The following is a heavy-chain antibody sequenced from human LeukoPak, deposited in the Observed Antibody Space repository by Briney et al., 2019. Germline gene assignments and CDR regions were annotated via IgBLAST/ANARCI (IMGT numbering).Heavy chain of an antibody. Sequence: SETPSLTCAVSGYSISSSNWWGWIRQPPGKGLEWIGYIYYSGSTYYNPSLKSRVTMSVDTSKNQFSLKLSSVTAVDTAVYYCARSVDGGNSPFDYWGQGTLVTVSS. D-gene: IGHD4-23*01. CDR3: ARSVDGGNSPFDY. V-gene: IGHV4-28*01. CDR1: GYSISSSNW. J-gene: IGHJ4*02. CDR2: IYYSGST.